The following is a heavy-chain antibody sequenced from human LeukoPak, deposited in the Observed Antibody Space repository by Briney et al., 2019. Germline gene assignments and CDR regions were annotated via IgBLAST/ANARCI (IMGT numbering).Heavy chain of an antibody. J-gene: IGHJ5*02. D-gene: IGHD1-1*01. V-gene: IGHV3-23*01. Sequence: GGSLRLSCAASGFTFNNYAMTWVRQTPGKGLKWFSVISAGGNSPYYADSVKGRFTISRDNSKNTLYLQMNSLRVEDTAIYYCAKFQITNWNSCFDPWGQGTLLTVSS. CDR2: ISAGGNSP. CDR3: AKFQITNWNSCFDP. CDR1: GFTFNNYA.